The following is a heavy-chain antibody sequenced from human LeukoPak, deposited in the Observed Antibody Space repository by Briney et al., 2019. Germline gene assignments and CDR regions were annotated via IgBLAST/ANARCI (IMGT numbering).Heavy chain of an antibody. Sequence: PGGSLRLSCAASGFTFSSYGMHWVRQAPGKGLEWVAVIWYDGSNKYYADSVKGRFTISRDNSKNTLYLQMNSLRAEDTAVYYCVKSSSCRFPRYFDYWGQGTLVTVSS. CDR2: IWYDGSNK. CDR3: VKSSSCRFPRYFDY. D-gene: IGHD6-6*01. V-gene: IGHV3-33*06. CDR1: GFTFSSYG. J-gene: IGHJ4*02.